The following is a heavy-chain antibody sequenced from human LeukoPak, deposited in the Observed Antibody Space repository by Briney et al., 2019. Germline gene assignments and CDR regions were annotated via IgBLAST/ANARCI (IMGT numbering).Heavy chain of an antibody. CDR1: EYSFPNYC. D-gene: IGHD6-13*01. CDR3: AIGGGGQQLGDY. V-gene: IGHV5-51*01. J-gene: IGHJ4*02. Sequence: GESLKISCKHSEYSFPNYCIGWVRPMPGKGLEWMGIIYPDDSDTRYSPSFQGQVTISADKSISTAYLQWSSLKASDTAMYYCAIGGGGQQLGDYWGQGTLVTVSS. CDR2: IYPDDSDT.